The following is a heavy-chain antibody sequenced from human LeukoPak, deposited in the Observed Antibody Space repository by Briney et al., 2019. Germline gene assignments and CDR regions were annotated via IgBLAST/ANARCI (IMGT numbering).Heavy chain of an antibody. J-gene: IGHJ4*02. CDR3: ARDRGGSYFPGYYFDY. Sequence: GGSLRLSCAASGFTFRDAWMTWVRQAPGKGLEWVGRIRSKTDGGTTDYAVSVQGRFTISRDDSKNTLYLQMSSLKTEDTAVYYCARDRGGSYFPGYYFDYWGQGTLVTVSS. CDR2: IRSKTDGGTT. CDR1: GFTFRDAW. D-gene: IGHD1-26*01. V-gene: IGHV3-15*01.